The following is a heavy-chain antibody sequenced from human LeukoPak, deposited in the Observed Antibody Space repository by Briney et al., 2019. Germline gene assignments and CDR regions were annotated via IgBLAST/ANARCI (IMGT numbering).Heavy chain of an antibody. V-gene: IGHV3-30-3*01. D-gene: IGHD6-6*01. Sequence: GGSLRLSCAASGFTFSSYAMHWIRQAPGKGLEWVAVISYDGSNKYYADSVKGRFTISRDNSKNTLYLQMNSLRAEDTAVYYCARPLEYSSSSGDDYWGQGTLVTVSS. J-gene: IGHJ4*02. CDR1: GFTFSSYA. CDR3: ARPLEYSSSSGDDY. CDR2: ISYDGSNK.